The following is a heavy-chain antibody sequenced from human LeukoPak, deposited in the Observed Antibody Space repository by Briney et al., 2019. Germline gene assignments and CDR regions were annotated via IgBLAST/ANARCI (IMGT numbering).Heavy chain of an antibody. J-gene: IGHJ4*02. Sequence: PGGSLSLSCAASGFKFDDFGMSWVRQDPATGLEWVSSINWDGGSTYYADSVKGRVTISRDNVDNSLHLQMNSLRVEDTAVYYCVSGGSGTYYKWGQGTLVTVSS. CDR2: INWDGGST. D-gene: IGHD1-26*01. V-gene: IGHV3-20*04. CDR1: GFKFDDFG. CDR3: VSGGSGTYYK.